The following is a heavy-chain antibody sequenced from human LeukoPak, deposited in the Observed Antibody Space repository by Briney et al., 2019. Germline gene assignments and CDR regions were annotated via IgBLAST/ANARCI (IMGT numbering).Heavy chain of an antibody. CDR2: ISYDGSNK. CDR3: AKSTPVQPPAMAEFDY. CDR1: GFTFSSYG. J-gene: IGHJ4*02. V-gene: IGHV3-30*18. Sequence: PGGSLRLSCAASGFTFSSYGMHWVRQAPGKGLEWVAVISYDGSNKYYADSVKGRFTISRDNSKNTLYLQMNSLRAEDTAVYYCAKSTPVQPPAMAEFDYWGQGTLVTVSS. D-gene: IGHD5-18*01.